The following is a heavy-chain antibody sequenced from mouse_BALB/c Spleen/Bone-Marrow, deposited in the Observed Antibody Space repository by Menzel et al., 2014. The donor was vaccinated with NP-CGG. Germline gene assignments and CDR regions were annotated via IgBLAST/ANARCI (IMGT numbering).Heavy chain of an antibody. V-gene: IGHV6-6*02. J-gene: IGHJ3*01. Sequence: EVHLVESGGGLVQPGGSMKLSCVASGFTFSNYWLNWVRQSPEKGLEWVAEIRLKSNNYATHYAESVKGRFTISRDDSKSSVYRQMNNLRAEDTGIYYCTTGFAYWGQGTLVTVSA. CDR2: IRLKSNNYAT. CDR1: GFTFSNYW. CDR3: TTGFAY.